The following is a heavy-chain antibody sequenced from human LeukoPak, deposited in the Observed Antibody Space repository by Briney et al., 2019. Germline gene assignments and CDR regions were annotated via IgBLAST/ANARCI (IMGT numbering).Heavy chain of an antibody. J-gene: IGHJ6*02. CDR1: GFTFSSYA. Sequence: GGSLRLSCAASGFTFSSYALNWVRQAPGKGLEWVSAISGSGNFPHYAVSVRGRFTVSRDNSKSTLYPQMNSLRVEDTALYYCARDHVSQLFDAGSLDYYGLDVWGQGTTVTVSS. CDR3: ARDHVSQLFDAGSLDYYGLDV. CDR2: ISGSGNFP. D-gene: IGHD1-14*01. V-gene: IGHV3-23*01.